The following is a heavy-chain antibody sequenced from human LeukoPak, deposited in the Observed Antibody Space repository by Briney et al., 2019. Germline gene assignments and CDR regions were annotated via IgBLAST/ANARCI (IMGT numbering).Heavy chain of an antibody. J-gene: IGHJ4*02. CDR3: ARDLYYYDRSGYFDY. CDR2: ISSSSSYI. CDR1: GYTFSSYS. D-gene: IGHD3-22*01. Sequence: SCNASGYTFSSYSMNWVRQAPGKGLEWVSSISSSSSYIYYADSVKGRFTISRDNAKNSLYLQMNSLRAEDTAVYYCARDLYYYDRSGYFDYWGQGTLVTVSS. V-gene: IGHV3-21*01.